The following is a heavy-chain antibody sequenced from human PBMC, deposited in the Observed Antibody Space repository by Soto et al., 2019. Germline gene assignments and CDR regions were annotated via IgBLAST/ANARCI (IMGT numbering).Heavy chain of an antibody. J-gene: IGHJ3*02. V-gene: IGHV3-66*01. Sequence: EVQLVESGGGLVQPGGSLRLSCAASGFTVSSNYMSWVRQAPGKGLKWVSVIYSGGSTYYADSVKGRFTISRDNSKNTLYLQMNSLRAEDTAVYYCASSALRFLEWLFNDAFDIWGQGTMVTVSS. CDR1: GFTVSSNY. D-gene: IGHD3-3*01. CDR3: ASSALRFLEWLFNDAFDI. CDR2: IYSGGST.